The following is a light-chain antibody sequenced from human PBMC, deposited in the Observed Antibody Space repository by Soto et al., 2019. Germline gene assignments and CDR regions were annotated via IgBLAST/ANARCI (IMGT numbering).Light chain of an antibody. CDR2: RDS. CDR3: RVWDSSTAV. V-gene: IGLV3-9*01. Sequence: SYELTQPLSVSVALGQTARITCGGNNIGSKNVHWYQQKPGQAPVLVIYRDSNRPSGIPERFSGSNSGNTATLTISRAQAGDEADYYCRVWDSSTAVFGGGTKLTVL. J-gene: IGLJ2*01. CDR1: NIGSKN.